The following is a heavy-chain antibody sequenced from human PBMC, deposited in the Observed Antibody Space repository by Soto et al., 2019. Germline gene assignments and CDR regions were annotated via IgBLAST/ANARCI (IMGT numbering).Heavy chain of an antibody. V-gene: IGHV4-34*01. CDR2: INHSGST. CDR1: GGSFSGYY. Sequence: PSETLSLTCAVYGGSFSGYYWSWIRQPPGKGLEWIGEINHSGSTNYNPSLKSRVTISVDTSKNQFSLKLSSVTAADTAVYYCARGSKFTPRNDYWGQGTLVTVSS. CDR3: ARGSKFTPRNDY. J-gene: IGHJ4*02.